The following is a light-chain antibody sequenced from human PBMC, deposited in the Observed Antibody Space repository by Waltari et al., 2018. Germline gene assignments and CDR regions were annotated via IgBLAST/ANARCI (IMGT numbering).Light chain of an antibody. J-gene: IGKJ4*01. CDR2: AAS. CDR1: QGISSF. V-gene: IGKV1-9*01. Sequence: QLTQSPSSLSASVGDRVTITCRASQGISSFFAWYQQKAGKAPKLLIYAASTLQSGVPSRFSGSGSGTDFTLTISSLQPEDFATYYCQQLNSYPPTFGGGTKVEIK. CDR3: QQLNSYPPT.